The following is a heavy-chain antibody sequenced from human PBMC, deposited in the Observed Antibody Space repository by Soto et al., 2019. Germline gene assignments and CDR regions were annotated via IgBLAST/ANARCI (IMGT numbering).Heavy chain of an antibody. Sequence: GESLKISCKGSGYNFANYWIGWVRQMPGKGLEWMGMIFPGDSDTKNSPSLQGQITMSVDKTDSSAYLQWRSLKASDTAMYYCAAGYTTGLDAFDIWGQGTMVTVSS. V-gene: IGHV5-51*01. J-gene: IGHJ3*02. CDR1: GYNFANYW. CDR3: AAGYTTGLDAFDI. CDR2: IFPGDSDT. D-gene: IGHD6-13*01.